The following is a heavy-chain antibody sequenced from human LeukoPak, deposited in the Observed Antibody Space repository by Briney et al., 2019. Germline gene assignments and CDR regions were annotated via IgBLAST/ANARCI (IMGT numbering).Heavy chain of an antibody. V-gene: IGHV3-9*01. CDR2: ISWNSGSI. CDR3: AKDTSPDTAMVSPLDY. J-gene: IGHJ4*02. CDR1: GFTFDDYA. Sequence: GGSLRLSCAASGFTFDDYAMQWVRQAPGKGLEWVSGISWNSGSIGYADSVKGRFTISRDNAKNSLYLQMNSLRAEDTALYYCAKDTSPDTAMVSPLDYWGQGTLVTVSS. D-gene: IGHD5-18*01.